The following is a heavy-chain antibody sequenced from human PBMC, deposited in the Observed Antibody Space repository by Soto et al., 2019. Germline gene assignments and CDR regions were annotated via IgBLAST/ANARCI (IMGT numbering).Heavy chain of an antibody. J-gene: IGHJ6*02. CDR3: AREAPYCTSATCPKFYDMDV. V-gene: IGHV1-69*13. CDR2: IIPILNSP. CDR1: GGTFGSYA. D-gene: IGHD2-2*01. Sequence: SVKVSCKASGGTFGSYAITWVRRAPGQGLECLGGIIPILNSPAYAQKFQARVVITADEITNTAYMELNSLRFDDTAVYYCAREAPYCTSATCPKFYDMDVWGQGTTVTVSS.